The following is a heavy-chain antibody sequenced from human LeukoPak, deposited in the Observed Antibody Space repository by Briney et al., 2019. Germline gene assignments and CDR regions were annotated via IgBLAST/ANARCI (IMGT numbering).Heavy chain of an antibody. V-gene: IGHV1-46*01. Sequence: ASVKVSCKASGYTFTSYYMHWVRQAPGQGREWMGIINPSGGSTSYAQKFQGRVTMTRDTSTSTVYMELSSLRSEDTAVYYCARDIHFGYYDSSGLLGNWGQGTLVTVSS. CDR3: ARDIHFGYYDSSGLLGN. CDR1: GYTFTSYY. D-gene: IGHD3-22*01. CDR2: INPSGGST. J-gene: IGHJ4*02.